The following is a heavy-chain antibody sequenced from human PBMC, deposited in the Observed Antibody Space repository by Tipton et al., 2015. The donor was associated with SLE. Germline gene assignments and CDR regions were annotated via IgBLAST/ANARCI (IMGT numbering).Heavy chain of an antibody. CDR1: GGSISRSSNY. V-gene: IGHV4-39*01. CDR3: ANRELLRYYFES. J-gene: IGHJ4*02. Sequence: TLSLTCTVSGGSISRSSNYWGWIRQPPGKGLEWIGSIYYSGSIYYNPSLKSRVTISVDTSKNQFSLKLSSVTAADTAVYYCANRELLRYYFESWGQGTPVTVSS. CDR2: IYYSGSI. D-gene: IGHD2-15*01.